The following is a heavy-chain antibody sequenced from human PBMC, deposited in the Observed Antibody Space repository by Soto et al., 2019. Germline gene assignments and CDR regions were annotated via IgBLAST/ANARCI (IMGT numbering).Heavy chain of an antibody. CDR1: GGSFSGYY. CDR2: INHSGST. V-gene: IGHV4-34*01. J-gene: IGHJ4*02. CDR3: ARVASDGGNSYAFDY. D-gene: IGHD2-21*02. Sequence: SETLSLTCAVYGGSFSGYYWSWIRQPPGKGLEWIGEINHSGSTNYNPSLKSRVTISVDTSKNQFSLKLSSVTAADTAVYYCARVASDGGNSYAFDYWGQGTLVTVSS.